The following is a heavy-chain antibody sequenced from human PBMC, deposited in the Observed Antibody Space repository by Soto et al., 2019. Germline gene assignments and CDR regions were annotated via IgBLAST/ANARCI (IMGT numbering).Heavy chain of an antibody. CDR3: ARGEGYYYYYLDV. CDR2: IKQDGSDK. Sequence: GGLMRLDRGAAGDGRGSYGRSWVRKDPGKGLEWVANIKQDGSDKDYLDSVKGRFTISRDNAKNSLFLQMHSLRAEDTAFYYCARGEGYYYYYLDVWVKGTTVTVSS. J-gene: IGHJ6*03. V-gene: IGHV3-7*02. CDR1: GDGRGSYG.